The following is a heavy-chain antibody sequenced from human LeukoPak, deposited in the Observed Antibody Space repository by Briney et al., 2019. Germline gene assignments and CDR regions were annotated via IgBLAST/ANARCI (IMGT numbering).Heavy chain of an antibody. CDR3: ARRLSTRSYYLDD. CDR1: GGSISISSDY. J-gene: IGHJ4*02. D-gene: IGHD2/OR15-2a*01. Sequence: PSETLSLTCTVSGGSISISSDYWGWIRQPPGKGLEWIGDIYYSGTTNYNPSLKSRVTMSVDTSKNPFSLKLNSATAADTAVYYCARRLSTRSYYLDDWGQGTLVTVSS. CDR2: IYYSGTT. V-gene: IGHV4-39*01.